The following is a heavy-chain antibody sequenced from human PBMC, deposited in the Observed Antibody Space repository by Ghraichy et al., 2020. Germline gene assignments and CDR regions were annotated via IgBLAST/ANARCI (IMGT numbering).Heavy chain of an antibody. CDR3: ARSLGVGVNYYYYMDV. J-gene: IGHJ6*03. CDR2: INHSGST. Sequence: SETLSLTCAVYGGSFSGYYWSWIRQPPGKGLEWIGEINHSGSTNYNPSLKSRVTISVDTSKNQFSLKLSSVTAADTAVYYCARSLGVGVNYYYYMDVWGKGTTVTVSS. V-gene: IGHV4-34*01. CDR1: GGSFSGYY. D-gene: IGHD3-3*01.